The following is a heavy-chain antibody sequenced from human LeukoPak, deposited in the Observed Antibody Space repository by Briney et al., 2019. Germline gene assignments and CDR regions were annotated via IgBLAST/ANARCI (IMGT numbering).Heavy chain of an antibody. CDR2: IHYSGST. V-gene: IGHV4-59*01. J-gene: IGHJ1*01. Sequence: SETLSLTCTVSGGSISSYYWSWIRQPPGKGLEWIGYIHYSGSTNYNPSLKSRVTISVDTSKNQFSLKLSSVTAADTAVYYCARTYGSGSYFQHWGQGTLVTVSS. CDR1: GGSISSYY. CDR3: ARTYGSGSYFQH. D-gene: IGHD3-10*01.